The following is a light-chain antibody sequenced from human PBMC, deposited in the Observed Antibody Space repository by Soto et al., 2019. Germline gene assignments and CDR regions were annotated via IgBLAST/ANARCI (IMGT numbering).Light chain of an antibody. CDR3: QQYSTYPLT. CDR1: QSITTF. V-gene: IGKV1-5*01. CDR2: DAS. Sequence: DIQMTQSPSTLSASIGDRVTITCRASQSITTFLAWYQRKPGKAPQILIYDASKLEPGVPSRLSGGGSGTEFTLTISSLQPDDFATYYCQQYSTYPLTFGGGTRVEIK. J-gene: IGKJ4*01.